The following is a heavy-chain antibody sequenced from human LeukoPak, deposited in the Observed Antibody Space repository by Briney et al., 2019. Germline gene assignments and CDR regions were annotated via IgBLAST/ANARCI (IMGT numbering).Heavy chain of an antibody. CDR2: MNPNSGNT. CDR1: GYTFPNYD. CDR3: ARGLRREQQLLRAFDY. D-gene: IGHD6-13*01. Sequence: ASVRVSCKASGYTFPNYDINWVRQASGQGLRWRGGMNPNSGNTGSAQKFQGRVTMTSNTSISTAYMELSSLRSEDTAVYYCARGLRREQQLLRAFDYWGQGTPVTVSS. V-gene: IGHV1-8*01. J-gene: IGHJ4*02.